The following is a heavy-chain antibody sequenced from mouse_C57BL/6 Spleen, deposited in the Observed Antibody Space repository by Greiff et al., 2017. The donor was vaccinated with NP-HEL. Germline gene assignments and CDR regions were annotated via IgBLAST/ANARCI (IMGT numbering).Heavy chain of an antibody. CDR2: ILPGSGST. CDR1: GYTFTGYW. V-gene: IGHV1-9*01. D-gene: IGHD1-1*01. J-gene: IGHJ3*01. Sequence: QVQLQQSGAELMKPGASVKLSCKATGYTFTGYWIEWVKQRPGHGLEWIGEILPGSGSTNYNEKFKGRATFTADKSSNTAYMQLSSLTTEDSAIYSCARGVYYYGPAWFAYWGQGTLVTVSA. CDR3: ARGVYYYGPAWFAY.